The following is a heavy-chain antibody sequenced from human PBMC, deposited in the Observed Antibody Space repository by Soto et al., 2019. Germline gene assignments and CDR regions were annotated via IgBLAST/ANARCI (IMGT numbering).Heavy chain of an antibody. Sequence: PSETLSLTCSVSGGSITSVDHYWSWIRQPPGKGLEWIGYIYYSGSTYYNPSLKSRVTISMDTSRNQFSLKLSSVTAADTAVYYCARSPYSSSSLDWFDPWGQGMLVTVSS. CDR3: ARSPYSSSSLDWFDP. V-gene: IGHV4-30-4*01. CDR2: IYYSGST. CDR1: GGSITSVDHY. D-gene: IGHD6-6*01. J-gene: IGHJ5*02.